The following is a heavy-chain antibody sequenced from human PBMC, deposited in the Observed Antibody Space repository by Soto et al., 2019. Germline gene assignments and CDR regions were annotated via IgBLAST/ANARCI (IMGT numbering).Heavy chain of an antibody. CDR2: SNPNSGGT. Sequence: QVQLVQSGAEVKKPGASVKVSCKASGYTFTGYYMHWVRQAPGQGLEWMGWSNPNSGGTHYAQKFQGWVTRTRNTSISTAYMELSRLRSDDTAVYYCARGGIAAAGTFDYWGQGTLVTVSS. V-gene: IGHV1-2*04. CDR3: ARGGIAAAGTFDY. CDR1: GYTFTGYY. J-gene: IGHJ4*02. D-gene: IGHD6-13*01.